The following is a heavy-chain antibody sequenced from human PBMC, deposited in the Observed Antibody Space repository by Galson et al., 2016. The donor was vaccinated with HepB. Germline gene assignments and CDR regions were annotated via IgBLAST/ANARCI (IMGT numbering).Heavy chain of an antibody. CDR1: GFTFSSYA. V-gene: IGHV3-23*01. CDR2: ISGSGGST. D-gene: IGHD6-13*01. Sequence: SLRLSCAASGFTFSSYAMSWVRQAPGRGLEWVSAISGSGGSTYYADSVKGQFTISRDNAKNTLFLQMNSLRAEDTAVYYCAKWSDAAATYWGQGALVTVSS. J-gene: IGHJ4*02. CDR3: AKWSDAAATY.